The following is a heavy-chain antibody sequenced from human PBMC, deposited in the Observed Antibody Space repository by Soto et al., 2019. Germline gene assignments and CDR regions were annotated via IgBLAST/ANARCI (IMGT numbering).Heavy chain of an antibody. J-gene: IGHJ1*01. V-gene: IGHV4-34*01. CDR3: ARARTAMVSGYFQH. CDR1: GGSFSGYY. D-gene: IGHD5-18*01. Sequence: LSLTCAVYGGSFSGYYWSWIRQPPGKGLEWIGEINHSGSTSYNPSLKSRVTISVDTSKNQFSLKLSSVTAADTAVYYCARARTAMVSGYFQHWGQGTLVTVSS. CDR2: INHSGST.